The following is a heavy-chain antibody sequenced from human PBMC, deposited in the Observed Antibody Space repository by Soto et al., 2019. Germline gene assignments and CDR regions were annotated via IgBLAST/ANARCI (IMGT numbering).Heavy chain of an antibody. J-gene: IGHJ4*02. CDR3: ARGAVYGTADTCYQKNFFDY. D-gene: IGHD2-15*01. V-gene: IGHV3-7*01. CDR1: GFTFSSYW. CDR2: INQDGSEK. Sequence: EVQLVESGGGLVQPGGSLRLSCAASGFTFSSYWMTWVRQAPGKGLEWVANINQDGSEKYYVDSVTGQFTISRDNATNSLLLQMSSLKAEDTAVYYCARGAVYGTADTCYQKNFFDYWGQGTLATVSS.